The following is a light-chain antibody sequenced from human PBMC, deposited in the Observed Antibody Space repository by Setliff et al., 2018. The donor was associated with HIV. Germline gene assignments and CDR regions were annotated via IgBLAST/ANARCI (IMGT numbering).Light chain of an antibody. CDR3: QSYDSSGDV. Sequence: NFMLTQPHSVSESPGKTVTISCTCSSGSIASNYVQWYQQRPGSSPTTVIYENNQRPSGVPHRFSGSIDSSSNSASLTISGLKTEDEADYYCQSYDSSGDVFGTGTKVTVL. V-gene: IGLV6-57*01. CDR1: SGSIASNY. J-gene: IGLJ1*01. CDR2: ENN.